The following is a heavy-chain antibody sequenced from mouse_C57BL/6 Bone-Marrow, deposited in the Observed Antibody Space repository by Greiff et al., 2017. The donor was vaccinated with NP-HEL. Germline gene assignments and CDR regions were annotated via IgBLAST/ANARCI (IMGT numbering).Heavy chain of an antibody. CDR2: IDPENGDT. D-gene: IGHD2-5*01. CDR1: GFNIKDDY. CDR3: TKANDYSNYVSAY. V-gene: IGHV14-4*01. Sequence: VQLQQSGAELVRPGASVKLSCTASGFNIKDDYMHWVKQRPEQGLEWIGWIDPENGDTEYASKFQGKATITADTSSNTAYLQLSSLTSEDTAVYYCTKANDYSNYVSAYWGQGTLVTVSA. J-gene: IGHJ3*01.